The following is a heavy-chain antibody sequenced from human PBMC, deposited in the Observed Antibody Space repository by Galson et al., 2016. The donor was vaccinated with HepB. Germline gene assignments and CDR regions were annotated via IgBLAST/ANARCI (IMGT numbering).Heavy chain of an antibody. V-gene: IGHV1-69*06. D-gene: IGHD4-23*01. CDR2: IIPLFGTA. CDR1: GGTFSTYV. CDR3: ARAGGGNHRPLDY. J-gene: IGHJ4*02. Sequence: SVKVSCKASGGTFSTYVISWMRQAPGQGLEWMGGIIPLFGTANYAQKFQGRVTITADKSTSTVYMKLSSLRSEDTAVYYCARAGGGNHRPLDYWGQGTPVTVSS.